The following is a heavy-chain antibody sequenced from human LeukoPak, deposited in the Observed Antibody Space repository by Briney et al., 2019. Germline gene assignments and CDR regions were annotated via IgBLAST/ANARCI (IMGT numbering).Heavy chain of an antibody. CDR2: INHSGST. V-gene: IGHV4-34*01. CDR1: GGSFSGYY. D-gene: IGHD3-22*01. Sequence: SETLSLTCAVYGGSFSGYYWSWIRQPPGKGLEWIGEINHSGSTYYNPSLKSRVTISVDTSKNQFSLKLSSVTAADTAVYYCARTWYYYDSSGLKRPGHPDYWGQGTLATVSS. J-gene: IGHJ4*02. CDR3: ARTWYYYDSSGLKRPGHPDY.